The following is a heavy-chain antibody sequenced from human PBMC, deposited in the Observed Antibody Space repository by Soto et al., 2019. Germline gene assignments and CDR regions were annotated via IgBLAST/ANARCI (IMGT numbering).Heavy chain of an antibody. V-gene: IGHV1-69*06. CDR2: IIPIFGTA. J-gene: IGHJ4*02. CDR3: AREASPSYYFDY. Sequence: SVKVSCKASGGTFSSYAISWVRQAPGQGLEWMGGIIPIFGTANYAQKFQGRVTITADKSTSTAYMELGSLRSEDTAVYYCAREASPSYYFDYWGQGTLVTVSS. CDR1: GGTFSSYA. D-gene: IGHD3-16*02.